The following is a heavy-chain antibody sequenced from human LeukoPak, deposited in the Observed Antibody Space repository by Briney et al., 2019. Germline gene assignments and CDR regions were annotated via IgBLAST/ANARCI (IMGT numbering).Heavy chain of an antibody. Sequence: SETLSLTCTVPGDSLTSRTYYWAWLRQPAGQGLEWIGTIYYSETTYYNPSLKSRVTISLDTSSNQLSLGLTSVIAMDTAIYYCARHRYYDSWIHTGAFDIWGHGTTVTVSS. CDR2: IYYSETT. V-gene: IGHV4-39*01. CDR3: ARHRYYDSWIHTGAFDI. D-gene: IGHD3-3*01. J-gene: IGHJ3*02. CDR1: GDSLTSRTYY.